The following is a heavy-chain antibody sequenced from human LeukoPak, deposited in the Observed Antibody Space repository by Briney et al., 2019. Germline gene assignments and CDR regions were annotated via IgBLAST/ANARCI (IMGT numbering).Heavy chain of an antibody. CDR1: GFTFSSYA. D-gene: IGHD6-19*01. Sequence: GGSLRLSCAASGFTFSSYAMSWVRQAPGKGLEWVSAISGSGASTYYADSVKGRFTISRDNSKNTLYLQMNSLRAEDTAVYYCATHDQWLVAYFDYWGQGTLVTVSS. V-gene: IGHV3-23*01. CDR2: ISGSGAST. CDR3: ATHDQWLVAYFDY. J-gene: IGHJ4*02.